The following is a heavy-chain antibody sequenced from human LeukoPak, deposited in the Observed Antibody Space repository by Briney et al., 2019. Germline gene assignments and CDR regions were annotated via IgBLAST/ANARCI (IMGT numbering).Heavy chain of an antibody. CDR1: GGSISSYY. V-gene: IGHV4-59*01. CDR2: IYYTGST. J-gene: IGHJ4*02. Sequence: ASETLSLTCTVSGGSISSYYWSWIRQPPGKGLEWIGYIYYTGSTNYNPSLKSRVTISVDTSKNQFSLKLSSVTAADTAVYYCARGPRGVDYWGQGTLVTVSS. CDR3: ARGPRGVDY. D-gene: IGHD5-24*01.